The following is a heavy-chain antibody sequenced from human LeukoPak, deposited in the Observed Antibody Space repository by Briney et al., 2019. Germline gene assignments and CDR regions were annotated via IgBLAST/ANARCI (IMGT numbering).Heavy chain of an antibody. CDR2: IYYSGST. Sequence: PSVTLSLTFTVSGGSISSYYWSWIRQPPGKGLEWNGYIYYSGSTNYNPSLKSRVTISVDTSKNQFSLKLSSVTAADTAVYYCARDLPIVIWGQGTLVTVSS. CDR1: GGSISSYY. J-gene: IGHJ4*02. V-gene: IGHV4-59*01. D-gene: IGHD3-10*01. CDR3: ARDLPIVI.